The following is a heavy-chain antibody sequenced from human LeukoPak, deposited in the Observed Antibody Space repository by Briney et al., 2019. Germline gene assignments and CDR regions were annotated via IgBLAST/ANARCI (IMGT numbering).Heavy chain of an antibody. CDR2: INHSGST. CDR1: GGSISSGGYY. V-gene: IGHV4-30-2*01. D-gene: IGHD6-6*01. Sequence: DPSQTLSLTCTVSGGSISSGGYYWSWIRQPPGKGLEWIGEINHSGSTNYNPSLKSRVTISVDTSKNQFSLKLSSVTAADTAVYYCARGPGWQLVHYYYYGMDVWGQGTTVTVSS. CDR3: ARGPGWQLVHYYYYGMDV. J-gene: IGHJ6*02.